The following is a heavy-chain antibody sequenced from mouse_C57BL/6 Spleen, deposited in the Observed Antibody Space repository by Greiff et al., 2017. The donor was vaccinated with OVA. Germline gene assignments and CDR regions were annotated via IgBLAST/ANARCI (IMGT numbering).Heavy chain of an antibody. CDR1: GYTFTSYW. V-gene: IGHV1-53*01. CDR3: AREAYSNYGDY. Sequence: QVQLQQPGTELVKPGASVKLSCKASGYTFTSYWMHWVKQRPGQGLEWIGNINPSNGGTNYNEKFKSKATLTVDKSSSTAYMQLSRLTYEDAAVYYCAREAYSNYGDYGGQGTTLTVSS. CDR2: INPSNGGT. J-gene: IGHJ2*01. D-gene: IGHD2-5*01.